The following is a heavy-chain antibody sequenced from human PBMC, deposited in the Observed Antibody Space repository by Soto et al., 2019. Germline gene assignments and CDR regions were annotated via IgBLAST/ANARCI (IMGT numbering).Heavy chain of an antibody. D-gene: IGHD4-17*01. CDR3: ARDPSNYGDYGSYYYYGMDV. J-gene: IGHJ6*02. CDR1: GGSISSGGYY. CDR2: IYYSGST. V-gene: IGHV4-31*03. Sequence: PSETLSLTCTVSGGSISSGGYYWSWIRQHPGKGLEWIGYIYYSGSTYYNPSLKSRVTISVDTSKNQFSLKLSSVTAADTAVYYFARDPSNYGDYGSYYYYGMDVWGQGTTVTVSS.